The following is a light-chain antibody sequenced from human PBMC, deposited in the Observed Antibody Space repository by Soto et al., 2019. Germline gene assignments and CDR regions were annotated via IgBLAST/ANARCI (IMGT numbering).Light chain of an antibody. CDR3: QQYNNWWT. CDR2: WAS. J-gene: IGKJ1*01. V-gene: IGKV4-1*01. Sequence: DIVLTQSPDSLAVSLGERATISCKSSQSVLDRSNNKNYLAWYQQKPGQPPKMLIYWASTRESGVPDRFSGSGSGTDFTLTISGLQSEDFAVYYCQQYNNWWTFGQGTKVEIK. CDR1: QSVLDRSNNKNY.